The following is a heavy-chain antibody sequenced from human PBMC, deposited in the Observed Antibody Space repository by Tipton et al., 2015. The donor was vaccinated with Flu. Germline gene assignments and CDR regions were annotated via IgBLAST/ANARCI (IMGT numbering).Heavy chain of an antibody. D-gene: IGHD4-17*01. CDR1: EGSITSHY. CDR3: ARGRFAYGDFGY. V-gene: IGHV4-59*11. Sequence: TLSLTCTFSEGSITSHYWSWIRQSPGKGLEWIGYLYYSGSTKYNPSLKSRVTISVDTSKNQFSLRLSSVTAADTAIYYCARGRFAYGDFGYWGQGTLVTVSS. CDR2: LYYSGST. J-gene: IGHJ4*02.